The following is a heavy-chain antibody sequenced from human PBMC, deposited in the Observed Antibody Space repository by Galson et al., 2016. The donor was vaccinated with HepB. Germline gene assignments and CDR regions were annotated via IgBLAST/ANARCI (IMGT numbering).Heavy chain of an antibody. CDR3: AARYGEFLMVFDY. D-gene: IGHD3-10*01. CDR1: GFRFSSYA. J-gene: IGHJ4*02. V-gene: IGHV3-23*01. Sequence: SLRLSCAASGFRFSSYAVSWVRQAPGKGLELVSAISDIGANTYHADFVKGRFTISRDNSKNTMYLQMNSLRVEDTAVYYCAARYGEFLMVFDYWGQGTLVTVSS. CDR2: ISDIGANT.